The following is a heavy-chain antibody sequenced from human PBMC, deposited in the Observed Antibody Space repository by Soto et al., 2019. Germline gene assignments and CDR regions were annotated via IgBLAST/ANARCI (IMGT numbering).Heavy chain of an antibody. CDR1: GASITDSY. V-gene: IGHV4-59*01. J-gene: IGHJ4*02. D-gene: IGHD2-15*01. CDR3: ARGDSDLAVSEAAY. Sequence: SETLSLTCTVSGASITDSYWSWIRQPPEKGLEWIGYIYFSGIANYNPSLKSRATISRDTSKNEFSLKLTSVTAADTAIYYCARGDSDLAVSEAAYWXQGTLVTVSS. CDR2: IYFSGIA.